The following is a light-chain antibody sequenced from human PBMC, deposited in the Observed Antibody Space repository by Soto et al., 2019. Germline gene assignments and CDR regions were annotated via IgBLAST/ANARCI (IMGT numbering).Light chain of an antibody. V-gene: IGKV3-15*01. CDR2: GAS. CDR1: QSVASN. CDR3: QQYHNWPPQYT. Sequence: EIVMTQSPASLSVSPGEGATLSCRASQSVASNVAWYQQKPGQGPRLLIHGASTRAAGVPARFSGSGSGTDFTPTISSLQSEDFAVYYCQQYHNWPPQYTFGQGTKLQIK. J-gene: IGKJ2*01.